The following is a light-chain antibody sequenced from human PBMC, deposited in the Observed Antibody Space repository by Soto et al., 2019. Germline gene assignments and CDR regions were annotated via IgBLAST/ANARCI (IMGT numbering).Light chain of an antibody. CDR1: SSDVGGYNY. CDR2: EVS. J-gene: IGLJ1*01. Sequence: VLAQPASVSGSAGQSITISCTGTSSDVGGYNYVSWYQQHPGKVPKLMIYEVSNRPSGVSNRFSGSKFGNTASLTISGLQAEDEADYYCSSYTSSSTENVFGTGTKV. V-gene: IGLV2-14*01. CDR3: SSYTSSSTENV.